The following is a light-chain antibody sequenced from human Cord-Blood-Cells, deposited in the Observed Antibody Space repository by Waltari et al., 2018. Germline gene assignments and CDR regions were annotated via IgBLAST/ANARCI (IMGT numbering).Light chain of an antibody. V-gene: IGLV2-14*01. Sequence: QSALTQPSSVSGSPGQSITISCSRTSSDVGGYDYLSWYQQHPGKAPKRMIYDVSKRPSGVSNRFSGSQSGNTASLTISGLQAEDEADYYCSSYTSSSTWVFGGGTKLTVL. CDR2: DVS. CDR3: SSYTSSSTWV. J-gene: IGLJ3*02. CDR1: SSDVGGYDY.